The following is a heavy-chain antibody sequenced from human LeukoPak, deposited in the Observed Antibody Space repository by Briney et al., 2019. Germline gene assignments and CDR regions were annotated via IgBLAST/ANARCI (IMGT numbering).Heavy chain of an antibody. CDR2: IYYIGRT. Sequence: PSETLSLTCTVSGGSISSYYWSWIRQPPGKGLEWIGYIYYIGRTTYNPALKSRVTISVDTSKNQFSLKLSSVTSADTAVYYCAIVSSSSRFFDYWGQGTLVTVSS. D-gene: IGHD6-6*01. V-gene: IGHV4-59*01. CDR1: GGSISSYY. J-gene: IGHJ4*01. CDR3: AIVSSSSRFFDY.